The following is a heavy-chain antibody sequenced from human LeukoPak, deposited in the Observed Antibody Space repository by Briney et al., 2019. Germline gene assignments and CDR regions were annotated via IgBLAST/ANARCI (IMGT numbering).Heavy chain of an antibody. V-gene: IGHV1-2*02. Sequence: ASVKVSCKASGYTFTGNYMHWVRHAPGQGLGWMGWINPNSGGTNYAQKFQGRVTMTRDTSISTAYMELSRLRSDDTAVYYCARESSDCSGGSCYGPFDYWGQGTLVTVSS. D-gene: IGHD2-15*01. CDR3: ARESSDCSGGSCYGPFDY. CDR2: INPNSGGT. CDR1: GYTFTGNY. J-gene: IGHJ4*02.